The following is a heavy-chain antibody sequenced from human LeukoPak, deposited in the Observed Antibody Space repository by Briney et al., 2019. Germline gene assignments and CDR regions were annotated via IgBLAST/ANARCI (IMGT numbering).Heavy chain of an antibody. D-gene: IGHD4-11*01. J-gene: IGHJ4*02. CDR1: GYSFTTYW. V-gene: IGHV5-51*01. CDR2: IYPDDSDT. Sequence: GESLKISCKGSGYSFTTYWIGWVRQMPGKGLEWMGIIYPDDSDTRSSPSFRGQVTISADKSISTAYLQWGSLKASGSAMYYCARLDDYTLDYWGQGTLVTVSS. CDR3: ARLDDYTLDY.